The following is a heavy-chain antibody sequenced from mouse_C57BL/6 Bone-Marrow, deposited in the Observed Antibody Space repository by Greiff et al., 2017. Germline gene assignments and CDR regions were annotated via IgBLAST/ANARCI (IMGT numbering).Heavy chain of an antibody. CDR1: GYTFTSYW. V-gene: IGHV1-69*01. CDR3: ALANWDGGEGFDY. D-gene: IGHD4-1*01. J-gene: IGHJ2*01. Sequence: QVQLQQPGAELVMPGASVKLSCKASGYTFTSYWMHWVKQRPGQGLEWIGEIDPSDSYTNYNQKFKGKSTLTVDKSSSTAYMQLSSLTSEDSAVYYCALANWDGGEGFDYWGQGTTLTVSS. CDR2: IDPSDSYT.